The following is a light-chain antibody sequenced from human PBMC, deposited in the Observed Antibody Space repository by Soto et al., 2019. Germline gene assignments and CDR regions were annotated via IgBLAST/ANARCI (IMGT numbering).Light chain of an antibody. Sequence: EIVLTQSPATLSLSPGERATLSCRASQSVSTYLAWYQQKPGQAPRLLIYGASNRAAGIPTRFSGSGSGTDFTLTIRSLAPEDFAIYYCQQRANWPPLFSFGHGTKVEIK. CDR3: QQRANWPPLFS. CDR2: GAS. CDR1: QSVSTY. J-gene: IGKJ3*01. V-gene: IGKV3-11*01.